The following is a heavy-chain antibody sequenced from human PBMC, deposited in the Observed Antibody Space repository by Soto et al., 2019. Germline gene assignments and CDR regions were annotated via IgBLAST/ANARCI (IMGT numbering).Heavy chain of an antibody. J-gene: IGHJ4*02. D-gene: IGHD2-15*01. Sequence: SETLSLTCTVSGVSITSYKWSWIRQSPGKGLEWIAYMYSSGSSSYNPSLKSRVTISVDTSRNQYSLQLNSATAADTAVYYCARGWSAFDYWGQGILVTVSS. CDR3: ARGWSAFDY. V-gene: IGHV4-59*01. CDR2: MYSSGSS. CDR1: GVSITSYK.